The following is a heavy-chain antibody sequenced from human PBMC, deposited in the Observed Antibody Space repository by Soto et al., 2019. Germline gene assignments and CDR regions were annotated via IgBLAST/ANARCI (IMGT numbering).Heavy chain of an antibody. Sequence: XVSLQLSCAASGFTFSTYALHWVRQAPGKGLEWVATVTSDGSNKYHADSVEGRFTISRDDSKNTLYLQLNSLRAEDTAVYYCGRITLKTSVDTFDFWGQGTMVTVSS. V-gene: IGHV3-30-3*01. D-gene: IGHD3-22*01. CDR2: VTSDGSNK. CDR1: GFTFSTYA. J-gene: IGHJ3*01. CDR3: GRITLKTSVDTFDF.